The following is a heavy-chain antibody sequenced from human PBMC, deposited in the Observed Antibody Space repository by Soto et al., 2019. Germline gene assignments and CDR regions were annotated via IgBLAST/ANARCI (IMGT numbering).Heavy chain of an antibody. CDR2: IYDSGTT. D-gene: IGHD3-10*01. Sequence: QVQLQESGPGLVKPSQTLSLTCTVSGASINSGGYYWTWIRQHPGKGLEWIGYIYDSGTTYYNPSLKSRRTISGDTSKNQLSLKLSSVTAADTAVYFCARGEVRTTFRHWGQGTLVTVSS. J-gene: IGHJ4*02. CDR1: GASINSGGYY. CDR3: ARGEVRTTFRH. V-gene: IGHV4-31*03.